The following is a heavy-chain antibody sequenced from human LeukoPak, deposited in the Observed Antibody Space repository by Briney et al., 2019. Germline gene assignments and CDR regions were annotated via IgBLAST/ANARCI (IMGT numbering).Heavy chain of an antibody. CDR2: IYYSGST. D-gene: IGHD1-26*01. CDR3: ARDRYSGSYYAGYGMDV. CDR1: GGSISSYY. J-gene: IGHJ6*02. V-gene: IGHV4-59*01. Sequence: SETLSLTCTVSGGSISSYYWSWIRQPLGKGLEWIGYIYYSGSTNYNPSLKSRVTISVDTSKNQFSLKLSSVTAADTAVYYCARDRYSGSYYAGYGMDVWGQGTTVTVSS.